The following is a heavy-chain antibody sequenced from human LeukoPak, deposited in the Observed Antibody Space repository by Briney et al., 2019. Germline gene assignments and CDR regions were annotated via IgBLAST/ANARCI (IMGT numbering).Heavy chain of an antibody. CDR1: GYTFTGYY. Sequence: RASVEVSCRASGYTFTGYYMHWVRQAPGQGLEWMGWINPNSGGTNYAQKFQGRVTMTRNTSISTAYMELSRLRSDDTAVYYCARDSGSYYYYFDYWGQGTLVTVSS. CDR3: ARDSGSYYYYFDY. J-gene: IGHJ4*02. CDR2: INPNSGGT. V-gene: IGHV1-2*02. D-gene: IGHD1-26*01.